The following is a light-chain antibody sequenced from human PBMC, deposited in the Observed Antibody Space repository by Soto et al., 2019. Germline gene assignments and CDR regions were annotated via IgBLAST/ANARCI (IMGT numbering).Light chain of an antibody. J-gene: IGKJ4*01. Sequence: EIVLTQSPGTLSLSPGERATLSCRASQSVSSNYLAWYQQKPGQAPRLLIYVASSRATGIPDRFSGSVSGTEFSITISRLEPEDFAVYYCHQYGISPFGGGTKVEIK. CDR1: QSVSSNY. CDR2: VAS. CDR3: HQYGISP. V-gene: IGKV3-20*01.